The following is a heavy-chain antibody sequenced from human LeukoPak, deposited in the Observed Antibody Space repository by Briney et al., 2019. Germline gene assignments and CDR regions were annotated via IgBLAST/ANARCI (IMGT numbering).Heavy chain of an antibody. CDR1: GYSFTSYW. CDR2: IYPGDSDT. CDR3: ARLGVVVPAVRPGHAFDI. J-gene: IGHJ3*02. D-gene: IGHD2-2*01. V-gene: IGHV5-51*01. Sequence: GESLKISCKGSGYSFTSYWIGWVRQMSGKGLEWMGIIYPGDSDTRYSPSFQGQVTISADKSISTAYLQWSSLKASDTAMYYCARLGVVVPAVRPGHAFDIWGQGTMVTVSS.